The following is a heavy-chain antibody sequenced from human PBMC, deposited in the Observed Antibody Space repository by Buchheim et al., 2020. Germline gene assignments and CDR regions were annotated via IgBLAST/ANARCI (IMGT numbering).Heavy chain of an antibody. CDR3: ARLRGYYDILTGYFGYNWFDP. CDR1: GGSISSSSYY. CDR2: IYYSGSP. D-gene: IGHD3-9*01. Sequence: QLQLQESGPGLVKPSETLSLTCTVSGGSISSSSYYWGWIRQPPGKGLEWIGSIYYSGSPYYNPSLKIRVTISVDTSKNQFSLKLSSVTAADTAVYYCARLRGYYDILTGYFGYNWFDPWGQGTL. J-gene: IGHJ5*02. V-gene: IGHV4-39*01.